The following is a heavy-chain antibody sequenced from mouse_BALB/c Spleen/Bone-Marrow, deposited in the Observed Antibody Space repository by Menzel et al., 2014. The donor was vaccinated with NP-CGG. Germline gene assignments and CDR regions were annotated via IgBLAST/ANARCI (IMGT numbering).Heavy chain of an antibody. CDR1: GDSITSGY. V-gene: IGHV3-8*02. CDR2: ISYSGNT. Sequence: EVKLEESGPSLVKPSQTLSLTCSVAGDSITSGYWNWIRKFPGNKLEYMGHISYSGNTYYNPSLKGRISITRDTSKNQYYLQLNSVTTEDTATYYCATYDGYCFDYWGQGTTLTVSS. CDR3: ATYDGYCFDY. J-gene: IGHJ2*01. D-gene: IGHD2-3*01.